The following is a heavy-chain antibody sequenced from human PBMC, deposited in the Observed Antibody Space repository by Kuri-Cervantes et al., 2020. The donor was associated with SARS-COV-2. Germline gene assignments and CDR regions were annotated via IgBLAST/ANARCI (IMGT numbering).Heavy chain of an antibody. CDR1: GFRFSSYG. D-gene: IGHD3-22*01. Sequence: GGSLRLSCAASGFRFSSYGMHWVRQAPGKGLEWVAVISHDGNNKYYADSVKGRFTISRDNSKNTLYLQMNSLRAEDTAVYYCARALVVTDAFDIWGQGTTVTVSS. J-gene: IGHJ3*02. V-gene: IGHV3-30*03. CDR2: ISHDGNNK. CDR3: ARALVVTDAFDI.